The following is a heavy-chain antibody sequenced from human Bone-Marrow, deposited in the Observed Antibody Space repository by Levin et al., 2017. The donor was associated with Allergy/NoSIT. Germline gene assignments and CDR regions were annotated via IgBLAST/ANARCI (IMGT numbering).Heavy chain of an antibody. J-gene: IGHJ4*02. V-gene: IGHV3-7*01. Sequence: LSLTCAASGFTFSSYWMSWVRQAPGKGLEWVANIKQDGSEKYYVDSVKGRFTISRDNAKNSLYLQMNSLRAEDTAVYYCARDDDSSGYYSETFDYWGQGTLVTVSS. CDR2: IKQDGSEK. CDR1: GFTFSSYW. CDR3: ARDDDSSGYYSETFDY. D-gene: IGHD3-22*01.